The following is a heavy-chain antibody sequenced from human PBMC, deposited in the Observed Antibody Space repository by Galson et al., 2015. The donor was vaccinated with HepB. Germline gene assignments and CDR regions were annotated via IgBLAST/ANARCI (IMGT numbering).Heavy chain of an antibody. CDR2: ILPIFGTT. J-gene: IGHJ4*02. CDR1: GGTFKTYC. Sequence: SCKASGGTFKTYCYSWVRQAPGQGLEWMGGILPIFGTTFYSQKFEGRVTMTADDSKSTAYMELASLTSEDTAVYYCARDYRSHGSGSYYKGPFDSWGQGTLVTVSS. D-gene: IGHD3-10*01. CDR3: ARDYRSHGSGSYYKGPFDS. V-gene: IGHV1-69*01.